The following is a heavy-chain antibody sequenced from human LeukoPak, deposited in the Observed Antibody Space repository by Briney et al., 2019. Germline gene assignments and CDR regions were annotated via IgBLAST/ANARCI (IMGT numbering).Heavy chain of an antibody. J-gene: IGHJ6*03. CDR1: GGSISSYY. V-gene: IGHV4-59*01. CDR2: IYYSGST. CDR3: ARVSSRVGGSGSYYKFYYYYYMDV. Sequence: SETLSLTCTVSGGSISSYYWSWIRQPPGKGLEWIGYIYYSGSTNYNPSLKSRVTISVDTSKNQFSLKLSSVTAEDTAVYYCARVSSRVGGSGSYYKFYYYYYMDVWGKGTTVTISS. D-gene: IGHD3-10*01.